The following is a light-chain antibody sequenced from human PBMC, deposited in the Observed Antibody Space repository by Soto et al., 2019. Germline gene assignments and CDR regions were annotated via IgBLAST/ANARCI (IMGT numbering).Light chain of an antibody. CDR2: LDSDGSH. J-gene: IGLJ2*01. CDR3: QTWGTGIHVV. CDR1: SGHSSYA. V-gene: IGLV4-69*01. Sequence: QSVLTQSPSASASLXASVKLTCTLSSGHSSYAIAWHQQQPEKGPRYLMKLDSDGSHTKGDAIPDRFSGSSSGAERYLTISSLQSEDEADYYCQTWGTGIHVVFGGGTKLTVL.